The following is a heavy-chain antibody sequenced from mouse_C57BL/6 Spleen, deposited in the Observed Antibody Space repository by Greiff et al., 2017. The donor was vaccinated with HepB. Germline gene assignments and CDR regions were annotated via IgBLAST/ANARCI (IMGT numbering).Heavy chain of an antibody. Sequence: EVQLQQSGAELVRPGASVKLSCTASGFNIKDDYMHWVKQRPEQGLEWIGWIDPENGDTEYASKFQGKATITADTSSNTAYLQLSSLTSEDTAVYYCTTGPLYGNYSYWGQGTTLTVSS. CDR1: GFNIKDDY. CDR3: TTGPLYGNYSY. CDR2: IDPENGDT. V-gene: IGHV14-4*01. J-gene: IGHJ2*01. D-gene: IGHD2-1*01.